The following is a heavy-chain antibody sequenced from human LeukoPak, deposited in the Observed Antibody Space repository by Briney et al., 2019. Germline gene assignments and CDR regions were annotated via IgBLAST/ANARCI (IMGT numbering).Heavy chain of an antibody. CDR1: GGSISSYY. J-gene: IGHJ4*02. CDR3: ARIGLSRQTEEYYFDY. D-gene: IGHD1-14*01. Sequence: SETLSLTCTVSGGSISSYYWNWIRQPPGKGLEWIGYIYYSGSTNYNPSLKSRVTISVDTSKNQFSLKLSSVTAADTAVYYCARIGLSRQTEEYYFDYWGQGTLVTVSS. V-gene: IGHV4-59*01. CDR2: IYYSGST.